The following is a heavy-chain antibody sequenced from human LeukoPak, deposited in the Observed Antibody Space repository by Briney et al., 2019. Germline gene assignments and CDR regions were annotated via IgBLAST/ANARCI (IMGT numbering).Heavy chain of an antibody. CDR1: GGSISSYY. V-gene: IGHV4-59*01. CDR3: ARNPTYYDFWSGYDNWYFDL. CDR2: IYYSGST. J-gene: IGHJ2*01. D-gene: IGHD3-3*01. Sequence: SETLSLTCTVSGGSISSYYWSWIRQPPGKGLEWIGYIYYSGSTNYNPSLKSRVTISVDTSKNQFSLKLSSVTAADAAVYYCARNPTYYDFWSGYDNWYFDLWGRGTLVTVSS.